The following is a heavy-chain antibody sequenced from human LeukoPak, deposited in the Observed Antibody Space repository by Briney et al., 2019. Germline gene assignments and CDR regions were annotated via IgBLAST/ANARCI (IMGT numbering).Heavy chain of an antibody. CDR2: ISSDGSKT. CDR1: GFIFSNYA. D-gene: IGHD3-10*01. J-gene: IGHJ4*02. V-gene: IGHV3-30*01. Sequence: GRSPRLSCAASGFIFSNYAMHWVRQTPGKGLEWVALISSDGSKTYHADSVKGRFSISRDNSKNTLYLQLNSLRAEDTSVYYCARDSTYWYDSGSSGPHYFDYWGQGTLVTVSS. CDR3: ARDSTYWYDSGSSGPHYFDY.